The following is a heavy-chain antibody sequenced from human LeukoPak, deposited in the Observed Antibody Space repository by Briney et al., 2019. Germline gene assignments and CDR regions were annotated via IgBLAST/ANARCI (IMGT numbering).Heavy chain of an antibody. Sequence: GGSLRLSCVVSGFAFNSYSMNWVRQAPGKGLEWVSSISSASSYIYYADSVKGRFTVSRDNAKNSLYLQMNSLRAEDTAVYYCANMYSSSSSFDYWGQGTLVTVSS. CDR1: GFAFNSYS. CDR2: ISSASSYI. CDR3: ANMYSSSSSFDY. D-gene: IGHD6-6*01. J-gene: IGHJ4*02. V-gene: IGHV3-21*04.